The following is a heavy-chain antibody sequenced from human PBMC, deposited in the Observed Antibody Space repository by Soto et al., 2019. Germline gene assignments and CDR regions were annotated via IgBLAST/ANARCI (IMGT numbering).Heavy chain of an antibody. V-gene: IGHV4-39*01. CDR1: GDSMSRSGYY. J-gene: IGHJ5*02. CDR2: IYYRGSA. Sequence: SETLSLTCTVSGDSMSRSGYYWGWIRQPPGKGLEWIGSIYYRGSAYYNPSLKSRVTISVDTSKNQFSLKLNSVTAADTAVYYCARSYGDYSYGWFDPWGHGILVTVPS. D-gene: IGHD4-17*01. CDR3: ARSYGDYSYGWFDP.